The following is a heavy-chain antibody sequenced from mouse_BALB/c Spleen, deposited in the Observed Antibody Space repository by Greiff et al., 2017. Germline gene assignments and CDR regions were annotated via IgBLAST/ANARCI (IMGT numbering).Heavy chain of an antibody. Sequence: EVKLVESGGGLVKPGGSLKLSCAASGFTFSDYYMYWVRQTPEKRLEWVATISDGGSYTYYPDSVKGRFTISRDNAKNNLYLQMSSLKSEDTAMYYCARGYYDFDVWGAGTTVTVSS. CDR3: ARGYYDFDV. CDR2: ISDGGSYT. V-gene: IGHV5-4*02. CDR1: GFTFSDYY. D-gene: IGHD2-1*01. J-gene: IGHJ1*01.